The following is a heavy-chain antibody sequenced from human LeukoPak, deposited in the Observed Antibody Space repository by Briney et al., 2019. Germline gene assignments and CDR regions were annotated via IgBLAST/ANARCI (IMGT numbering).Heavy chain of an antibody. D-gene: IGHD5-24*01. V-gene: IGHV4-31*03. CDR2: IYYSGST. Sequence: SETLSLTCTVSGGSISSGGYYWSWIRQHPGKGLEWIGYIYYSGSTYYNPSLKSRVTISVDTSKNQFSLKLSSVTAADTAVYYCARENPVRDGNWFDPWGQGTLVTVSS. CDR1: GGSISSGGYY. J-gene: IGHJ5*02. CDR3: ARENPVRDGNWFDP.